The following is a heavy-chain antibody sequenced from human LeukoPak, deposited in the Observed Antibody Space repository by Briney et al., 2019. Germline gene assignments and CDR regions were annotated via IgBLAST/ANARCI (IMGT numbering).Heavy chain of an antibody. Sequence: PGGSLRLSCAASGFTFSSYSMDWVRQAPGKGLEWVSSISSSSSYIYYADSVKGRSTISRDNAKNSLYLQMNSLRAEDTAVYYCARDFMTGYGDSIWGQGTMVTVSS. CDR3: ARDFMTGYGDSI. CDR2: ISSSSSYI. J-gene: IGHJ3*02. CDR1: GFTFSSYS. D-gene: IGHD4-17*01. V-gene: IGHV3-21*01.